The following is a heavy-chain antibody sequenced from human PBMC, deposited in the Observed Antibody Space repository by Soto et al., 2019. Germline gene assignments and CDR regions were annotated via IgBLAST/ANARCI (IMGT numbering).Heavy chain of an antibody. J-gene: IGHJ4*02. CDR2: IYYSGST. CDR1: GGSISSSSYY. Sequence: QLQLQESGPGLVKPSETLSLTCTVSGGSISSSSYYWGWIRQPPGKGLEWIGSIYYSGSTYYNPSLKSRVTISVDTSKNQFSLKLSSVTAADTAVYYCASLSYDYVWGSYRYPVGYFDYWGQGTLVTVSS. CDR3: ASLSYDYVWGSYRYPVGYFDY. V-gene: IGHV4-39*01. D-gene: IGHD3-16*02.